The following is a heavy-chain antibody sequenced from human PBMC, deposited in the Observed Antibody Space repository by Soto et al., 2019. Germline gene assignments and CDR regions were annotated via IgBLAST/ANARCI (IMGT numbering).Heavy chain of an antibody. CDR1: GFTFSSYA. J-gene: IGHJ4*02. Sequence: GESLKISCAASGFTFSSYAMSWVRQAPGKGLEWVSAISGSGGSKYYADSVKGRFTISTDNSKNTLYLQMNSLRAEDTAVYYCATDALSRTIFGDYFDYWGQGTLVTVSS. CDR3: ATDALSRTIFGDYFDY. CDR2: ISGSGGSK. D-gene: IGHD3-3*01. V-gene: IGHV3-23*01.